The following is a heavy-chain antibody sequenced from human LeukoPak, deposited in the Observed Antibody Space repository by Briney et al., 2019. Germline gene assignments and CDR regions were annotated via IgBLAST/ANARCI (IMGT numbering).Heavy chain of an antibody. CDR1: GYTFTDYY. CDR2: IQPNSGAT. Sequence: GASVRLSFKASGYTFTDYYLHCVRQAPGPGLEWVGWIQPNSGATHNAQKFKGRLTMTRETSISTVYIELTRLRSDDTAVYCCAREMARYRGYDFYCWGQGALVTAS. D-gene: IGHD5-12*01. V-gene: IGHV1-2*02. CDR3: AREMARYRGYDFYC. J-gene: IGHJ4*02.